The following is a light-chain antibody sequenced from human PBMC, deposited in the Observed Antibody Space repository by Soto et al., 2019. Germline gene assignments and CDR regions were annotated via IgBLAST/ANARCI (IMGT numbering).Light chain of an antibody. J-gene: IGLJ1*01. CDR3: SSYTSSSTQV. V-gene: IGLV2-14*01. Sequence: QSVLTQPAAVSGSPGQSITISCTGTSRDVGGYNYVSWYQQHPGKAPKLMLYEVSNRPSEVSNRFSGSNSGNTASLTISGLQAEDEADYYCSSYTSSSTQVFGTRTKGTVL. CDR1: SRDVGGYNY. CDR2: EVS.